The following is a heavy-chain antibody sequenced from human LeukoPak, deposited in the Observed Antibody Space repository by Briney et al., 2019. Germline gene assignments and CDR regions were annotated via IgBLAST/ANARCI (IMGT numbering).Heavy chain of an antibody. Sequence: ASVKVSCKASGYTFTSYGISWVRQAPGQGLEWMGWISAYNGNTNYAQKLQGRVTMTTDTSTSTAYMELRSLRSDDTAVYYCARGVTDYDFWSGYYSYYYYMDVWGKGTTVTVSS. CDR2: ISAYNGNT. J-gene: IGHJ6*03. V-gene: IGHV1-18*01. CDR1: GYTFTSYG. CDR3: ARGVTDYDFWSGYYSYYYYMDV. D-gene: IGHD3-3*01.